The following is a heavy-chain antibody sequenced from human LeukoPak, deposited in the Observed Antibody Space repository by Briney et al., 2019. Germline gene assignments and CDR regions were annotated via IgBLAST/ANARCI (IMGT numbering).Heavy chain of an antibody. D-gene: IGHD3-10*01. CDR2: IYSGGST. Sequence: GGSLRLSCAASGFTVSSNYMSWVRQAPGKGLEWVSVIYSGGSTYYADSVKGRFTISRDNSKNTLYLQMNSLRAEDTAVYYCASEITMVRGVLSSVVDYWGQGTLVTVSS. CDR1: GFTVSSNY. V-gene: IGHV3-53*01. CDR3: ASEITMVRGVLSSVVDY. J-gene: IGHJ4*02.